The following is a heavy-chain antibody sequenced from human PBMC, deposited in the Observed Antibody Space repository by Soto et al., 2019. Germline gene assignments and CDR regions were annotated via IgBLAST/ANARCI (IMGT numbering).Heavy chain of an antibody. CDR2: IYYSGST. Sequence: PSETLSLTCTVSGGSISSGGYYWSWIRQHPGKGLEWIGYIYYSGSTYYNPSLKSRVTISVDTSKNQFSLKLSSVTAADTAVYYCARGRVYYGSGSYRSNWFDPWGQGTLVTVSS. J-gene: IGHJ5*02. V-gene: IGHV4-61*08. CDR1: GGSISSGGYY. CDR3: ARGRVYYGSGSYRSNWFDP. D-gene: IGHD3-10*01.